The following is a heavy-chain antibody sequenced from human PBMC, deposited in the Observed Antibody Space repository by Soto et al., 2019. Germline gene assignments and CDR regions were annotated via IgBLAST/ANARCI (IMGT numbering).Heavy chain of an antibody. J-gene: IGHJ6*02. CDR3: ARGSYYYGMDV. Sequence: QVQLQESGPGLVKPSETLSLTCTVSGGSISTYYWSWIRQSPGKGLEWIGNVYYSGSTNHNPSLKSRVTSSVDTSKNRFSLKLSSLTAADTAVYYCARGSYYYGMDVWGQGTTVTVSS. CDR1: GGSISTYY. V-gene: IGHV4-59*01. CDR2: VYYSGST.